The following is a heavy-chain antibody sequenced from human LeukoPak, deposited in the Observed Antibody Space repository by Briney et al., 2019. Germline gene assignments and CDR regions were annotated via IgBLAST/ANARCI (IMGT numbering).Heavy chain of an antibody. D-gene: IGHD2-8*02. V-gene: IGHV3-48*03. CDR3: ATYRQVLLPFES. J-gene: IGHJ4*02. Sequence: PGRSLRLSCAASGFTFSSYEMNWVRQAPGKGLEWVSYISSSGSTIYYADSVRGRFTISRDNSKSTLSLQMNSLRAEDTAIYYCATYRQVLLPFESWGQGTLVTVSS. CDR1: GFTFSSYE. CDR2: ISSSGSTI.